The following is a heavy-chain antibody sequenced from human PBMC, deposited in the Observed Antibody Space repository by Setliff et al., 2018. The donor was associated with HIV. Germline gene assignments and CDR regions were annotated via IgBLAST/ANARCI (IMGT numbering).Heavy chain of an antibody. CDR3: ALYFCSGGNCWSSASVPPAWWFYL. D-gene: IGHD2-15*01. Sequence: SVKVSCKASGGTFSSYVISWVRQAPGQGPEWMGGIIPMYGLTNYAQKFQGRVTITTDESTSTAYMEFSSLRSEDTAVYYCALYFCSGGNCWSSASVPPAWWFYLWGQGALVTVSS. V-gene: IGHV1-69*05. CDR1: GGTFSSYV. J-gene: IGHJ5*02. CDR2: IIPMYGLT.